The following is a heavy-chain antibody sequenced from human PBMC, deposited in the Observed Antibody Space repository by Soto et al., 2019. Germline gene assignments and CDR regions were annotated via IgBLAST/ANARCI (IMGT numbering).Heavy chain of an antibody. CDR3: ARGGRDGMDV. Sequence: QVQLVQSGAEVKKPGASVKVSSKASGFTFTTYGFTWVRQAPGQGLEWMGWISAYNGNTNYAQKFQGRVTMTTDTSTSTVYLELRSLTSDDTAVYYCARGGRDGMDVWGQGTTVTLSS. J-gene: IGHJ6*02. CDR1: GFTFTTYG. CDR2: ISAYNGNT. V-gene: IGHV1-18*01. D-gene: IGHD3-10*01.